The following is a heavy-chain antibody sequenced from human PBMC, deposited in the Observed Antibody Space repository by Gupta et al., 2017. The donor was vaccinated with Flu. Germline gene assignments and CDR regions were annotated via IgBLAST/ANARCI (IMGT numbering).Heavy chain of an antibody. J-gene: IGHJ5*02. CDR1: GFTFSSYA. V-gene: IGHV3-23*01. Sequence: VQLSESGGRLVQPGGSLSLSCVASGFTFSSYALSWVRQAPGKGLQWVSAISNSGGSTYYADSVKGRFTMSRDNSKNTVYLQMTSLRSDDTAVYYCTKFMTGSTWEPWFDPWGQGTLVTVPS. CDR3: TKFMTGSTWEPWFDP. D-gene: IGHD1-7*01. CDR2: ISNSGGST.